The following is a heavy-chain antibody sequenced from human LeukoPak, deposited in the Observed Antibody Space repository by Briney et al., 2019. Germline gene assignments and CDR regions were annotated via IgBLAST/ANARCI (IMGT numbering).Heavy chain of an antibody. CDR1: GGSISSVSYY. CDR2: IYTSGST. V-gene: IGHV4-61*02. Sequence: PSQTLSLTCTVSGGSISSVSYYWSWIRQPAGKGLEWIGRIYTSGSTNYNPSLKSRVTISVDTSKNQFSLKLSSVTAADTAVYYCARGRGFYTGYAFDIWGEGTMVTVSS. J-gene: IGHJ3*02. D-gene: IGHD7-27*01. CDR3: ARGRGFYTGYAFDI.